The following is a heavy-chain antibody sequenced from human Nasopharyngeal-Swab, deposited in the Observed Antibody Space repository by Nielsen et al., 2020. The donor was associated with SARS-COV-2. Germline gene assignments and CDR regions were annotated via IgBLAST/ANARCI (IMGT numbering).Heavy chain of an antibody. Sequence: GESLKISCAASGFTFSSYWMSWVRQAPGKGLEWVANIKQDGSEKYYVDSVKGRFTISRDNAKNSLYLQMNSLRAEDTAVYYCARDPPTYYYDRSGYYSEFYFDYWGQGTLVTVSS. CDR3: ARDPPTYYYDRSGYYSEFYFDY. CDR2: IKQDGSEK. D-gene: IGHD3-22*01. V-gene: IGHV3-7*01. J-gene: IGHJ4*02. CDR1: GFTFSSYW.